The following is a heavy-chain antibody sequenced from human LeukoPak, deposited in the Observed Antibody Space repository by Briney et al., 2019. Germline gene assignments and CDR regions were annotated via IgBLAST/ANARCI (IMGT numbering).Heavy chain of an antibody. Sequence: SVKVSCKASGGTFSSYAISWVRQAPGQGLEWMGGIIPIFGTANYAQKFQGRVTITADESTSTAYMELSSLRSEDTAVYYCAREVRPQYYDFWSGSPYFDYWGQGTLVTVSS. V-gene: IGHV1-69*13. CDR2: IIPIFGTA. CDR1: GGTFSSYA. D-gene: IGHD3-3*01. CDR3: AREVRPQYYDFWSGSPYFDY. J-gene: IGHJ4*02.